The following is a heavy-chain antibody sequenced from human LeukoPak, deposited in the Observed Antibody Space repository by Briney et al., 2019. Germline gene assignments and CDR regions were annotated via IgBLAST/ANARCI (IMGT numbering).Heavy chain of an antibody. J-gene: IGHJ4*02. Sequence: SETLSLTCTVSGGSISSGSYYWSWIRQPAVNGLEWIGRFYTSGSTNYNPSLKSRVTISVDTSKNQFSLKLSAVTAADTAVYYCASVSHDILIYWGQGTLVTVSS. CDR3: ASVSHDILIY. V-gene: IGHV4-61*02. CDR1: GGSISSGSYY. CDR2: FYTSGST. D-gene: IGHD3-9*01.